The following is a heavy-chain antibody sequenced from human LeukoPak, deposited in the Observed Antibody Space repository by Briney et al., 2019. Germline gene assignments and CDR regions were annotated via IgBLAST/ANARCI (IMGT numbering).Heavy chain of an antibody. CDR3: ARDKIGSSAEGFDY. J-gene: IGHJ4*02. Sequence: KPSETLSLTCTVSGGSISSHYWSWIRQPPGKGLEWIGYIYYSGSTNYNPSLKSRVTISVDTSKNQFSLKLRSVTAADTAVYYCARDKIGSSAEGFDYWGQGTLVTVSS. CDR1: GGSISSHY. CDR2: IYYSGST. V-gene: IGHV4-59*11. D-gene: IGHD6-6*01.